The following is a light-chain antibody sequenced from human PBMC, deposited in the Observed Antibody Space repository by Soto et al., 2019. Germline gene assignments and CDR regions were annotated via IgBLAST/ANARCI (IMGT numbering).Light chain of an antibody. J-gene: IGLJ2*01. CDR3: SSYRGGSTPSVI. CDR2: DVS. V-gene: IGLV2-14*03. Sequence: QSALTQPASVSGSPGQSITISCTGTSSDVGGYNYVSWYQHHPGRAPQLIIYDVSDRPSGLSSRCSGSKYGNTASLTVSGLQAEDEGDYYCSSYRGGSTPSVIFGGGTKLTVL. CDR1: SSDVGGYNY.